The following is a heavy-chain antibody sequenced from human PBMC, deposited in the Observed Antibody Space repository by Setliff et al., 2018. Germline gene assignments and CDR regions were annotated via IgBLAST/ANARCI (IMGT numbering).Heavy chain of an antibody. Sequence: GGSLRLSCAASGFTFSNSWMSWVRQAPGKGLEWVANMKQDGSEKYYVDSVKGRFTISRDNAKNSLYLQMSSLRAEDTAVYYCARETLPYYFDYWGQGTLVTVSS. CDR1: GFTFSNSW. CDR2: MKQDGSEK. J-gene: IGHJ4*02. CDR3: ARETLPYYFDY. V-gene: IGHV3-7*01.